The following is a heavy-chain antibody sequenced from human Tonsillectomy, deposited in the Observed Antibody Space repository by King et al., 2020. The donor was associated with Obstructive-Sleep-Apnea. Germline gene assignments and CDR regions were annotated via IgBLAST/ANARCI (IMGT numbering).Heavy chain of an antibody. D-gene: IGHD3-9*01. CDR3: AVRSFEFISQTDNGFDV. CDR1: GGSVSSSSYY. Sequence: QLQESGPGLVKPSETVSLTCTVSGGSVSSSSYYWGWIRQPPGKGLEWIGSIYYSGTTYYNPSLKSRVTISVDSSKNQFSLMVNSVTAADTAVYYCAVRSFEFISQTDNGFDVWGLGTTVTVSS. CDR2: IYYSGTT. J-gene: IGHJ6*02. V-gene: IGHV4-39*01.